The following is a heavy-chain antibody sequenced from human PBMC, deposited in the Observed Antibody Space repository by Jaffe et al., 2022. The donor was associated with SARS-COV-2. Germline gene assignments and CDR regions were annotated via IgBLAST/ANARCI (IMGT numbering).Heavy chain of an antibody. CDR2: INSNSGGT. CDR3: ARLGYCSGGRCYYYGMDV. Sequence: QVQLVQSGAEVKKPGASVKVSCKASGYTFTGYYLHWVRQAPGQGLEWVGRINSNSGGTNYAQKFQGRVTMTRDTSISTAYMELSRLTSDDTAVYYCARLGYCSGGRCYYYGMDVWGQGTTVTVSS. CDR1: GYTFTGYY. D-gene: IGHD2-15*01. V-gene: IGHV1-2*06. J-gene: IGHJ6*02.